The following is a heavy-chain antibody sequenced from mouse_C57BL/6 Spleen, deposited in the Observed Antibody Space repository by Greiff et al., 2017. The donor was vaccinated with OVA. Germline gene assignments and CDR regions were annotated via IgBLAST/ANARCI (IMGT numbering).Heavy chain of an antibody. J-gene: IGHJ2*01. CDR2: ISYDGSN. Sequence: DVKLQESGPGLVKPSLSLSLTCSVTGYSITSGYYWNWIRQFPGNKLEWMGYISYDGSNNYNPSLKNRISITRDTSKNQFFLKLNSVTTEDTATYYCARRLTDYFDYWGQGTTLTVSS. CDR3: ARRLTDYFDY. D-gene: IGHD4-1*01. V-gene: IGHV3-6*01. CDR1: GYSITSGYY.